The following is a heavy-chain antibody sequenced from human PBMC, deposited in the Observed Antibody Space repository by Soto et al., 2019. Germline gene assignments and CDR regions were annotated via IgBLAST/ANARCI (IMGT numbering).Heavy chain of an antibody. V-gene: IGHV1-69*13. Sequence: SVKVSCKASGGTFSSYAISWVRQAPGQGLEWMGGIIPIFGTANYAQKFQGRVTITADESTSTAYMELSSLRSEDTAVYYCARDTLNCSGGSCYPAFYYYGMDVWGQGTPVTVYS. J-gene: IGHJ6*02. CDR3: ARDTLNCSGGSCYPAFYYYGMDV. CDR2: IIPIFGTA. CDR1: GGTFSSYA. D-gene: IGHD2-15*01.